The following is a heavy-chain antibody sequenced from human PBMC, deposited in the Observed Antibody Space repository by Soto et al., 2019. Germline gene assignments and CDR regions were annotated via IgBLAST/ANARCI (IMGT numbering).Heavy chain of an antibody. J-gene: IGHJ4*02. CDR3: AKVLSKNYYYPFDF. D-gene: IGHD3-10*01. CDR2: ISGGSSVT. CDR1: GFTFSDYA. Sequence: GGSLRLSCTASGFTFSDYAMTWVRQAPGKGLEWVSTISGGSSVTYYGDSVKGRFTISRDNAKKKLFLQLNRLSAEDTATYYCAKVLSKNYYYPFDFWGQGTQVTFSS. V-gene: IGHV3-23*01.